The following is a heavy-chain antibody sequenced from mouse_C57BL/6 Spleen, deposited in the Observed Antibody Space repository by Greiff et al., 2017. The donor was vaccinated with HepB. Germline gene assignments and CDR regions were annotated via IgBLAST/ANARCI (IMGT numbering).Heavy chain of an antibody. CDR2: IRSKSNNYAT. Sequence: EVQLVESGGGLVQPKGSLKLSCAASGFSFNTYAMNWVRQAPGKGLEWVARIRSKSNNYATYYADSVKDRFTISRDDSESMLYLQMNNLKTEDTAMYYCVRYQIRYAMDYWGQGTSVTVSS. CDR3: VRYQIRYAMDY. CDR1: GFSFNTYA. V-gene: IGHV10-1*01. J-gene: IGHJ4*01.